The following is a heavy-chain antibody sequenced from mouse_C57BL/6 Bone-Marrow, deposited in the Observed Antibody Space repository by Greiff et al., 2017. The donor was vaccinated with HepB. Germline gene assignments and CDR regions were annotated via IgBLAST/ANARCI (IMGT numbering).Heavy chain of an antibody. V-gene: IGHV5-16*01. D-gene: IGHD2-4*01. Sequence: DVHLVESEGGLVQPGSSMKLSCTASGFTFSDYYMAWVRQVPEKGLEWVANINYDGSSTYYLDSLKSRFIISRDNAKNILYLQMSSLKSEDTATYYCARAYDYTSAWFAYWGQGTLVTVSA. CDR2: INYDGSST. J-gene: IGHJ3*01. CDR3: ARAYDYTSAWFAY. CDR1: GFTFSDYY.